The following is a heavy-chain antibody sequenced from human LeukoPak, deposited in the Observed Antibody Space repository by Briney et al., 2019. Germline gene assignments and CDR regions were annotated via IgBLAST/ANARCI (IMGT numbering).Heavy chain of an antibody. Sequence: ASVKVSCKASGYSFTDYYIHWLRQASGQGFERMGWINPNSGDTDSPQQFQGRVTMTTDTSISTAYMELSRLRPDDTAIYFCARLRDDYGDYHDAFDLWGQGTMVTVSS. V-gene: IGHV1-2*02. J-gene: IGHJ3*01. CDR2: INPNSGDT. CDR1: GYSFTDYY. D-gene: IGHD4-17*01. CDR3: ARLRDDYGDYHDAFDL.